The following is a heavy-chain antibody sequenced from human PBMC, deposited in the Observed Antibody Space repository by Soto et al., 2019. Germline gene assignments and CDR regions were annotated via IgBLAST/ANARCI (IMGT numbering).Heavy chain of an antibody. D-gene: IGHD6-19*01. CDR1: GFSFSDHG. V-gene: IGHV3-30*03. CDR2: ISHDGRNK. J-gene: IGHJ4*02. Sequence: QVQLVESGGGVVQPGRSLRLSCAVSGFSFSDHGMHWVRQAPGKGLAWVAVISHDGRNKRYGDTVRGRITISRDNSKNTGYLEMNRLTVDDTGIYYCARDHWKQWLGYLDYWGQGALVTVSS. CDR3: ARDHWKQWLGYLDY.